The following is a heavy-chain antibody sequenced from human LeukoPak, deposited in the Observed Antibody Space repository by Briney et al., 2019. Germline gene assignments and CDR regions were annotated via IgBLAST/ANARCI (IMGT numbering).Heavy chain of an antibody. D-gene: IGHD3-22*01. Sequence: GASVKVSCKASGYILNTYAVNWARQTPGQGLEWMGWISAFSGITGYTQNLQGRVTMTTDTSTSTAYMELRSLTSDDTAVYYCASAVSSYYYDSRDVFDVWGQGTMVTVSS. CDR2: ISAFSGIT. CDR1: GYILNTYA. V-gene: IGHV1-18*01. J-gene: IGHJ3*01. CDR3: ASAVSSYYYDSRDVFDV.